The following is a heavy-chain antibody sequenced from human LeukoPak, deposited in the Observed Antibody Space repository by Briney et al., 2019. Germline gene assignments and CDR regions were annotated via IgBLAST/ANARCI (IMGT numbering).Heavy chain of an antibody. CDR3: ARVSGRLERQSDLDY. CDR2: ISGDSTYI. Sequence: GGSLGLSCAASGFTFASYSMNWVRQAPGKGLEWVSSISGDSTYIYNAGSVKGRFTISRDNAQASLYLQMISLRADDTAVYYCARVSGRLERQSDLDYWGQGTLVIVSS. CDR1: GFTFASYS. J-gene: IGHJ4*02. D-gene: IGHD1-1*01. V-gene: IGHV3-21*01.